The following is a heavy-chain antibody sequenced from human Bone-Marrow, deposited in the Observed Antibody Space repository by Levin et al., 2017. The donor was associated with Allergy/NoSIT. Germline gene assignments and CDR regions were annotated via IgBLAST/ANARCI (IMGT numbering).Heavy chain of an antibody. V-gene: IGHV7-4-1*02. CDR1: GNTFNIYA. Sequence: RASVKVSCKASGNTFNIYALNWMRQAPGQGLEWMGYFNPNTGNPTYAQAFSGRFVFSFDTSVSTAYLQISSLRGEDTGLYFCAVGTTATGVIDYWGQGTLVTVSS. J-gene: IGHJ4*02. CDR3: AVGTTATGVIDY. CDR2: FNPNTGNP. D-gene: IGHD2-21*02.